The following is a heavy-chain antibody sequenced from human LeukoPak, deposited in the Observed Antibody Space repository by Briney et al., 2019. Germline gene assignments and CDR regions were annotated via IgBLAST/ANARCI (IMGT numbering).Heavy chain of an antibody. CDR3: AKSVAVAGIFDY. D-gene: IGHD6-19*01. CDR2: ISGSGGST. J-gene: IGHJ4*02. V-gene: IGHV3-23*01. CDR1: GFTFSSYA. Sequence: GGSLTLSCAASGFTFSSYAMSWVRQAPGEGLEWVSAISGSGGSTYYADSVKGRFTISRDNSKNTLYLQMNSLRAEDTAVYYCAKSVAVAGIFDYWGQGTLVTVSS.